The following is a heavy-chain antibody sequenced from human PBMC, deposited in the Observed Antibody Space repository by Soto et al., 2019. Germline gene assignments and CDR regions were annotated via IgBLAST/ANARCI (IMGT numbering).Heavy chain of an antibody. Sequence: HVQLVESGGGVVQPGRSLRLSCSASGFTFSSYGMHWVRQAPGKGLEWVAIISYDGSDKYFADSVRGRFTISRDTSKNTRYLQRRSPRAEDTAVYYCAKGILPAGGPQDGLDIWGQGTMVTVSS. CDR3: AKGILPAGGPQDGLDI. CDR2: ISYDGSDK. CDR1: GFTFSSYG. J-gene: IGHJ3*02. D-gene: IGHD3-16*01. V-gene: IGHV3-30*18.